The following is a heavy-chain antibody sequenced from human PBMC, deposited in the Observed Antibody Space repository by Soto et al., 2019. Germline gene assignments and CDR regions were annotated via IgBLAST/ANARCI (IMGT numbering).Heavy chain of an antibody. CDR1: GGTFSSYA. CDR2: IIPIFGTA. CDR3: ARGYYYDSSGYGPT. V-gene: IGHV1-69*13. D-gene: IGHD3-22*01. J-gene: IGHJ5*02. Sequence: VASVKVSCKASGGTFSSYAISWVRQAPGQGLEWMGGIIPIFGTANYAQKFQGRVTITADESTSTAYMELSSLRSEDTAVYYCARGYYYDSSGYGPTWGQGTLVTVSS.